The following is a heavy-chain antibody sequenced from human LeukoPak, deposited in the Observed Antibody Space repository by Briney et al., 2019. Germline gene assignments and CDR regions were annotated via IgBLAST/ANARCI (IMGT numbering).Heavy chain of an antibody. J-gene: IGHJ3*02. CDR2: ISGSGGST. CDR1: GFTFSSYA. V-gene: IGHV3-23*01. D-gene: IGHD3-22*01. CDR3: AKALFTDYYDSSGPDAFDI. Sequence: PGGSLRLSCAASGFTFSSYAMSWVRQAPGKGLEWVSAISGSGGSTYYADSVKGRFTISRDNSRNTLYLQMNSLRAEDTAVYYCAKALFTDYYDSSGPDAFDIWGQGTMVTVSS.